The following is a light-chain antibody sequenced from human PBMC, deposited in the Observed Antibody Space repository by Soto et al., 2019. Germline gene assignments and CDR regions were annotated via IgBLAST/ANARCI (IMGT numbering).Light chain of an antibody. CDR2: WAS. CDR3: QQYYSTPYT. V-gene: IGKV4-1*01. CDR1: QSVLYSSNNKNY. J-gene: IGKJ2*01. Sequence: DIVMTQSPDSLAVSLGERATINCKSSQSVLYSSNNKNYLAWYQQKPGQPPKLLIYWASTQESGVPDRFSGRGSGSNFTLTISSLQAEDVAVYYCQQYYSTPYTFGQGTKLEIK.